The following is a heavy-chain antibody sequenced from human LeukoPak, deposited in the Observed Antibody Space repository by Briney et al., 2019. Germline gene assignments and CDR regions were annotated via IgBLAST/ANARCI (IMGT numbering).Heavy chain of an antibody. V-gene: IGHV3-48*03. D-gene: IGHD2-2*01. Sequence: GGSLRLSCAASGFTFSSYEMNWVRQAPGKGLEWVSYISSSGSTIYYADSVKGRFTISRDNAKNSLYLQMNSLRAEDTAVYYCARLAEIYCSSTSCHDYYYMDVWGKGTTVTISS. CDR3: ARLAEIYCSSTSCHDYYYMDV. CDR2: ISSSGSTI. J-gene: IGHJ6*03. CDR1: GFTFSSYE.